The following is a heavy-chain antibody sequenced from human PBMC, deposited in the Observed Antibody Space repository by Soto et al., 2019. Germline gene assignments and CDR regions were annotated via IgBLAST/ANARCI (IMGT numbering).Heavy chain of an antibody. CDR2: ISTSGSPI. V-gene: IGHV3-48*03. D-gene: IGHD3-3*01. CDR3: ARESLRFLEWSFDY. J-gene: IGHJ4*02. Sequence: GGSLRLSCAASGFTFSNYEMNWVRQAPGKGLEWLAYISTSGSPIYYADSVKGRFTISRDDAKNSLYLQMNNLRAEDTAVYYCARESLRFLEWSFDYWGQGTLVTVSS. CDR1: GFTFSNYE.